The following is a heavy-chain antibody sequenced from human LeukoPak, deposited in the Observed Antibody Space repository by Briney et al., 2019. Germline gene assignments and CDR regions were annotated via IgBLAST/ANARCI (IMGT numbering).Heavy chain of an antibody. CDR2: ISRNGGST. V-gene: IGHV3-64D*09. J-gene: IGHJ4*02. CDR3: VKDLRSDFMGVLSRYLSY. CDR1: GFTFSSFA. D-gene: IGHD2/OR15-2a*01. Sequence: GGSLRLSCSASGFTFSSFAMHWVRQAPGKGLEYVAAISRNGGSTYYADSVKGRFTISRDNSKSTLYLRMSSLRAEDTAVYLCVKDLRSDFMGVLSRYLSYWGQGTLVTVSS.